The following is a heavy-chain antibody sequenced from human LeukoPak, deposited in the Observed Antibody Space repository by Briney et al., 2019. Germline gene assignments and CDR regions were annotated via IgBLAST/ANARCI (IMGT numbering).Heavy chain of an antibody. CDR2: IYTSGST. J-gene: IGHJ5*02. D-gene: IGHD3-10*01. CDR1: GGSISSYY. Sequence: SETLSLTCTVSGGSISSYYWSWIRQPAGKGLEWIGRIYTSGSTNYNTSLKSRVTMSVDTSKNQFSLKLSSVSAADTAVYYCARDGGYYYGSGSYYKPHWCDPWGQGTLVTVSS. V-gene: IGHV4-4*07. CDR3: ARDGGYYYGSGSYYKPHWCDP.